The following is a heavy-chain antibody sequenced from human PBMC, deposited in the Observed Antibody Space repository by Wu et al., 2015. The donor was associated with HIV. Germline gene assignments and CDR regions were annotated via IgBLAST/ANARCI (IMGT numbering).Heavy chain of an antibody. Sequence: QVQLVQSGAEVKKPGSSVKVSCKASGGTFSSYAISWVRQAPGQGLEWMGRIIPIFGTANYAQKFQGRVTITADESTSTAYMELSSLRSEDTAVYYCHVLRYFDWVEHQYYFDYWGQGTLVTVSS. V-gene: IGHV1-69*13. CDR2: IIPIFGTA. CDR3: HVLRYFDWVEHQYYFDY. J-gene: IGHJ4*02. D-gene: IGHD3-9*01. CDR1: GGTFSSYA.